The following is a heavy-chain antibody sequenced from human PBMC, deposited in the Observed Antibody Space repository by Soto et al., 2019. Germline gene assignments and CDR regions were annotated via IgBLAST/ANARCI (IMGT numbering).Heavy chain of an antibody. CDR3: AAGGGLPRYY. D-gene: IGHD5-12*01. V-gene: IGHV4-30-2*01. CDR2: IYHSGST. Sequence: QLQLQESGSGLVKPSQTLSLTCAVSGGSISSGGYSWSWIRQPPGKGLEWIGYIYHSGSTYYNPSVKRRVTLPVDRSKNQFSLKLSSVTAADTAVYYCAAGGGLPRYYWGQGTLVTVSS. CDR1: GGSISSGGYS. J-gene: IGHJ4*02.